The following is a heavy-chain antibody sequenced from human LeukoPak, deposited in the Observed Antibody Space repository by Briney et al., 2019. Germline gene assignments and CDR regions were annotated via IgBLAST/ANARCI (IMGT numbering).Heavy chain of an antibody. CDR1: GFTFSSYA. CDR2: ISGSGGST. Sequence: GGSLRLSCAASGFTFSSYAMSWVRQAPGKGLEWVSAISGSGGSTYYADSVKGRFTISRDNSKNTLYLQMNSLRAEDTAAYYCAKTHKYCSSTSCYKIPYYYYYMDVWGKGTTVTVSS. V-gene: IGHV3-23*01. J-gene: IGHJ6*03. CDR3: AKTHKYCSSTSCYKIPYYYYYMDV. D-gene: IGHD2-2*02.